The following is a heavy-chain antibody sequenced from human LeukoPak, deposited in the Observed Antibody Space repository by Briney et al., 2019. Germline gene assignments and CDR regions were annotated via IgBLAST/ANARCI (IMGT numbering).Heavy chain of an antibody. Sequence: SETLSLTCTVSGGSISSYYWSWIRQPPGKGLEWIGYIYYSGSTNYNPSLRSRVTISLDRSKKKFSLKLTSVTAADTAVYFCARGAEYYAIWRGYAGYSDYWGQGISVTVSS. CDR2: IYYSGST. CDR1: GGSISSYY. D-gene: IGHD3-3*01. V-gene: IGHV4-59*08. J-gene: IGHJ4*02. CDR3: ARGAEYYAIWRGYAGYSDY.